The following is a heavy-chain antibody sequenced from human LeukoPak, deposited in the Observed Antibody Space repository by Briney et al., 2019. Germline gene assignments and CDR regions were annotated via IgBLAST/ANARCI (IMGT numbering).Heavy chain of an antibody. D-gene: IGHD1-26*01. V-gene: IGHV4-59*08. CDR1: GGSISSYY. J-gene: IGHJ4*02. Sequence: SETLSLTFTVSGGSISSYYWSWIRQPPGKGLEWIGYIYYSGSTNYNPSLKSRVTISVDTSKNQFSLKLSSVTAADTAVYYCARLKVGGYSFDYWGQGTLVTVSS. CDR3: ARLKVGGYSFDY. CDR2: IYYSGST.